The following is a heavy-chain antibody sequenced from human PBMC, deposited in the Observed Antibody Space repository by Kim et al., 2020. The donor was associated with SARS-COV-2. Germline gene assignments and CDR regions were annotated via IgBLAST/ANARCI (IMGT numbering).Heavy chain of an antibody. CDR3: ARVLNYVAAVAGTSRGYFDY. D-gene: IGHD6-19*01. Sequence: RFTISRDNSKNTLYLQMNSLRAEDTAVYYCARVLNYVAAVAGTSRGYFDYWGQGTLVTVSS. V-gene: IGHV3-30*01. J-gene: IGHJ4*02.